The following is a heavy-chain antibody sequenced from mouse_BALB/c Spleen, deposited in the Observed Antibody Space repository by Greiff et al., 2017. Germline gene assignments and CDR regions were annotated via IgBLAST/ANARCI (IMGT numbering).Heavy chain of an antibody. V-gene: IGHV1-67*01. D-gene: IGHD1-1*01. CDR2: ISTYSGNT. J-gene: IGHJ4*01. Sequence: QVHVKQSGPELVRPGVSVKISCKGSGYTFTDYAMHWVKQSHAKSLEWIGVISTYSGNTNYNQKFKGKATMTVDKSSSTAYMELARLTSEDSAIYYCASNYGSSYYAMDYWGQGTSVTVSS. CDR1: GYTFTDYA. CDR3: ASNYGSSYYAMDY.